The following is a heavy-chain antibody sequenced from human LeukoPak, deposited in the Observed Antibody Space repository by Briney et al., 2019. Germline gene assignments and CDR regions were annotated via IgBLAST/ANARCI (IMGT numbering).Heavy chain of an antibody. D-gene: IGHD3-16*01. CDR1: GFTFSDYD. CDR3: GRAFPPLRTSSAGDL. CDR2: ISYLSSHV. Sequence: GGSLRLSCSASGFTFSDYDMNWVRQAPGKGLEWVSSISYLSSHVYYGDSVKGRFSISRDNAKNSLYRQMNSLGAEDTAIYYCGRAFPPLRTSSAGDLWGQGILVTVSS. J-gene: IGHJ4*02. V-gene: IGHV3-21*01.